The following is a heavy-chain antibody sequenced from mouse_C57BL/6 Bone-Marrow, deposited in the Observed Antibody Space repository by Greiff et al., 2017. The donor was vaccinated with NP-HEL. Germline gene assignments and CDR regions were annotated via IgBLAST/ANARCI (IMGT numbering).Heavy chain of an antibody. CDR2: ISYDGSN. D-gene: IGHD2-5*01. Sequence: VQLKESGPGLVKPSQSLSLTCSVTGYSITSGYYWNWIRQFPGNKLEWMGYISYDGSNNYNPSLKNRISITRDTSKNQFFLKLNSVTTEDTATYYCAKRGSYYSNSGLAYWGQGTLVTVSA. V-gene: IGHV3-6*01. J-gene: IGHJ3*01. CDR3: AKRGSYYSNSGLAY. CDR1: GYSITSGYY.